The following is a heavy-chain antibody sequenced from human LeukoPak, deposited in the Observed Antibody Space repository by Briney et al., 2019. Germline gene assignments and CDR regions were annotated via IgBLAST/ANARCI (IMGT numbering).Heavy chain of an antibody. CDR2: ICHSGST. V-gene: IGHV4-30-2*01. CDR1: GGSISSGGYS. CDR3: ARNHHGQQREALDI. J-gene: IGHJ3*02. D-gene: IGHD6-13*01. Sequence: NPSQTLSLTCAVSGGSISSGGYSWSWIRQPPGEGLEWIGHICHSGSTYYNPSLKSRVTISVDRSKNQFSLKLSSVTAADTAVYYCARNHHGQQREALDIWGQGTMVTVSS.